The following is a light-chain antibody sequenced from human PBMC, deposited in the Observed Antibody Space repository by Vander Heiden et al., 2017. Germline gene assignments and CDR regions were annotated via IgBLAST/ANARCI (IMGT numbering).Light chain of an antibody. Sequence: VMTQSPLPLPVTPGESASISCRASQSLLHSKGYNYLDWYLQKPGRSPQLLIHLGSNRASGVPDRFSGSGSGTDFTLKISRVEAEHVGVYYCRQALQTPFTFGHGTKVDIK. CDR1: QSLLHSKGYNY. CDR2: LGS. CDR3: RQALQTPFT. J-gene: IGKJ3*01. V-gene: IGKV2-28*01.